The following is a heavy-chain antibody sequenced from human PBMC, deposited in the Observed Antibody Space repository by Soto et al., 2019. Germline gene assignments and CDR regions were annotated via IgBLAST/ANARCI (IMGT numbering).Heavy chain of an antibody. CDR1: GFSFTIHG. V-gene: IGHV3-30*03. CDR3: ATGGSGEPIWPFYYHACGLDV. Sequence: QVQLVESGGGVVQPGRSLRLSCAASGFSFTIHGMHWVRQAPGKGLECVAVISPDGSDKYYGDSVKGRFTISRDNSNNTLYMQMNSLIPSDTALYYCATGGSGEPIWPFYYHACGLDVWGQGTTATVSS. J-gene: IGHJ6*02. D-gene: IGHD3-10*01. CDR2: ISPDGSDK.